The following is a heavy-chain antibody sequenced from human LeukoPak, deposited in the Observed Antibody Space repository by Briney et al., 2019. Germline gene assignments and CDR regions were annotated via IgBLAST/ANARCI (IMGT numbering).Heavy chain of an antibody. CDR2: IYYSGST. D-gene: IGHD6-19*01. CDR1: GGSMNFSF. J-gene: IGHJ4*02. Sequence: PSETLSLTCSVSGGSMNFSFWTWIRQPPGRGLEWIGHIYYSGSTNYNPSLNSRVIISIDMSKNQFSRRLSSLTAADTAVYYCARAQWNYVDFWGQGALVTVSS. V-gene: IGHV4-59*01. CDR3: ARAQWNYVDF.